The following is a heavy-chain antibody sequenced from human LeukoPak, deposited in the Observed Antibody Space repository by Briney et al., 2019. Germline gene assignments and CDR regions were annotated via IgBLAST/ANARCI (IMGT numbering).Heavy chain of an antibody. J-gene: IGHJ4*02. Sequence: GGSLRLSCTASGFTFSDYSMSWVRQAPGKGLEWVSTIGVSSGNTYYADSVKGRFTISRDNSKNTLYLQMNSLRAEDTALYYCAKQHVGATFDYWGQGTLVTVSS. CDR2: IGVSSGNT. D-gene: IGHD1-26*01. CDR3: AKQHVGATFDY. V-gene: IGHV3-23*01. CDR1: GFTFSDYS.